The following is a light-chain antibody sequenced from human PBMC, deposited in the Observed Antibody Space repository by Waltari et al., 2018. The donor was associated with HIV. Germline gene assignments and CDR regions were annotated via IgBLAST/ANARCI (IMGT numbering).Light chain of an antibody. CDR3: LQTDSSPWT. Sequence: DIQMNQSPSSLPPSVGDRLTITCRASQSHSSYLNWYQQKPGRAPGLLIYAAFSLQTGVPSRFRASGCGTDFTLTINSLQPGDFASYYCLQTDSSPWTFGQGTKL. CDR1: QSHSSY. V-gene: IGKV1-39*01. J-gene: IGKJ1*01. CDR2: AAF.